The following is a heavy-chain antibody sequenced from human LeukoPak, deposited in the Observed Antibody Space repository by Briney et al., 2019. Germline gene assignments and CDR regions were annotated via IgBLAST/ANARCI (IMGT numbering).Heavy chain of an antibody. CDR3: ASRSEAFDL. Sequence: GGSLXLSCAASGFAFSSYSMSWVRQAPGKGLQWVSAISGSGASTYYADSVKGRFTISRDNSKNTVELQMNSLRAEDTALYYCASRSEAFDLWGQGTMVTVSS. CDR1: GFAFSSYS. V-gene: IGHV3-23*01. CDR2: ISGSGAST. D-gene: IGHD1-14*01. J-gene: IGHJ3*01.